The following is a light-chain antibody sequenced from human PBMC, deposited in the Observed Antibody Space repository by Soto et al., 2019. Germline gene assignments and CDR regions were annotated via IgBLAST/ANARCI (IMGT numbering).Light chain of an antibody. J-gene: IGLJ1*01. CDR3: SSYTSSSTYV. V-gene: IGLV2-14*01. Sequence: QSALTQPASVSGSPGQSITISCTGTSSDVGGYNYVSGYQQHPGKAPKLMIYEVSTRPSGVSNRFSGSKSGNTASLTISGLQAEDESDYYCSSYTSSSTYVFGTGTKVTVL. CDR2: EVS. CDR1: SSDVGGYNY.